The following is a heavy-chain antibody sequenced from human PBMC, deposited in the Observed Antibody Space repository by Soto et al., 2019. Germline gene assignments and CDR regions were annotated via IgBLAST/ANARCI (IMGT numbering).Heavy chain of an antibody. Sequence: SETLSLTCTVSGASISSYFWTWIRQPAGKGLDWIGRISTSGTTNYNPSLKSRVTMSVDTSKNHFSLNLSSVTAADTAVYYCAREAGPDRWFDP. V-gene: IGHV4-4*07. CDR3: AREAGPDRWFDP. J-gene: IGHJ5*02. CDR2: ISTSGTT. D-gene: IGHD6-19*01. CDR1: GASISSYF.